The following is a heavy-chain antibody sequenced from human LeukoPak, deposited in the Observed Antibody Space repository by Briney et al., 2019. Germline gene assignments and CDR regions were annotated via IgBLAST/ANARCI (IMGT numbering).Heavy chain of an antibody. CDR2: IYSGGST. D-gene: IGHD6-19*01. J-gene: IGHJ6*04. CDR3: ARDYSSGWPYYYYFGMDV. CDR1: GFTVSSNY. Sequence: GGSLRLSCAASGFTVSSNYMSWVRQAPGKGLEWVSVIYSGGSTYYADSVKGRFTISRDNSKNKLYLQMNSLRAEDTAVYYCARDYSSGWPYYYYFGMDVWGKGTTVTVSS. V-gene: IGHV3-53*01.